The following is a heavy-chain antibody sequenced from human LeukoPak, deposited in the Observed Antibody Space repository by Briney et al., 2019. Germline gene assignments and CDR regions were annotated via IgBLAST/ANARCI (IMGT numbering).Heavy chain of an antibody. CDR3: AKDRFVARDYYYYGMDV. CDR1: GFTVSSTY. D-gene: IGHD3-10*01. CDR2: IYKDGKI. Sequence: PGGSLRLSCAASGFTVSSTYMSWVRQAPGKGLEWVSVIYKDGKIYYIDSVKGRFTISRDTSKNTLYLQMNSLRAEDTAVYYCAKDRFVARDYYYYGMDVWGQGTTVTVSS. J-gene: IGHJ6*02. V-gene: IGHV3-53*01.